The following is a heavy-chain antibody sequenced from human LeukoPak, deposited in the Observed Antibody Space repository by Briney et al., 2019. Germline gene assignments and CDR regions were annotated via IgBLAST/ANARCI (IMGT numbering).Heavy chain of an antibody. CDR1: GFTFSRYG. J-gene: IGHJ4*02. V-gene: IGHV3-23*01. Sequence: GGSLRLSCAASGFTFSRYGMSWVRQAPGKGLEWVSGISDSGYTTYYADSVKGRFTISRDNSKNTLYLQMNSLRAEDTAVYYCAKRVSGSGWYGTFDYWGQGTLVTVSS. CDR2: ISDSGYTT. D-gene: IGHD6-19*01. CDR3: AKRVSGSGWYGTFDY.